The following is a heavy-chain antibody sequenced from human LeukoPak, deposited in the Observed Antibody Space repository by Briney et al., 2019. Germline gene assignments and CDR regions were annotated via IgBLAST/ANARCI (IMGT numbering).Heavy chain of an antibody. CDR1: GFTFSSHS. Sequence: GGSLRLSCAASGFTFSSHSMKWVRQAPGKGLEWVSYISRSSSDIYYTDSVKGRFTVSRDNARNSLYLQMNSLRAEDTAVYYCARDMSRDYGSGSGYYYMDVWGKGTTVTVSS. D-gene: IGHD3-10*01. CDR2: ISRSSSDI. J-gene: IGHJ6*03. CDR3: ARDMSRDYGSGSGYYYMDV. V-gene: IGHV3-48*01.